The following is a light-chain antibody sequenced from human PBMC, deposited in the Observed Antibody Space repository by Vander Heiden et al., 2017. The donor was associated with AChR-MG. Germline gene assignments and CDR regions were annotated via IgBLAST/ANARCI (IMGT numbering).Light chain of an antibody. Sequence: DMQMTQSPSTLSASVGDRVTITCRASQSISAWLAWYQQKPGKAPKLLIYKASDLQSGVPSRFSGSGSGTEFTLTISSLQPDDFATYYCRQDNCFSRTFGQGTKVEIK. V-gene: IGKV1-5*03. CDR1: QSISAW. J-gene: IGKJ1*01. CDR3: RQDNCFSRT. CDR2: KAS.